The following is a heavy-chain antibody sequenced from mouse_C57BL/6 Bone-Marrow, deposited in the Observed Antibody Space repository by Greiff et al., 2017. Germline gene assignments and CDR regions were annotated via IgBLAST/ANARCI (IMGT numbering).Heavy chain of an antibody. CDR3: ARDWGGKEAWFAY. D-gene: IGHD4-1*01. V-gene: IGHV1-59*01. CDR2: IDPSDSYT. J-gene: IGHJ3*01. CDR1: GYTFTSYW. Sequence: VQLQQPGAELVRPGTSVKLSCKASGYTFTSYWMHWVKQRPGQGLEWIGVIDPSDSYTNYNQKFKGKATLTVDTSSSTAYMQLSSLTSEDSAVYYCARDWGGKEAWFAYWGQGTLVTVSA.